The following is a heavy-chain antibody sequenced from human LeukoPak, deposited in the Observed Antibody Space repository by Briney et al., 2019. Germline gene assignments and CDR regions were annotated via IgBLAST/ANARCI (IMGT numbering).Heavy chain of an antibody. Sequence: GASVKVSCKASGGTFSSYAISWVRQAPGQGLEWMGRIIPILGIANYAQKFQGRVTITADKSTSTAYMELSSLRSEDTAVYYCARDPVYYYDSSGYFDYWGQGTLVTVSS. J-gene: IGHJ4*02. CDR2: IIPILGIA. D-gene: IGHD3-22*01. V-gene: IGHV1-69*04. CDR1: GGTFSSYA. CDR3: ARDPVYYYDSSGYFDY.